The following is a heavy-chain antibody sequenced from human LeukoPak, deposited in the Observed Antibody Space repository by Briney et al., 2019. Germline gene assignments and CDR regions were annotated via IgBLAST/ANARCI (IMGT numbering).Heavy chain of an antibody. J-gene: IGHJ5*02. CDR3: ARGPMRGWFDP. Sequence: PSETLSLSCAVYGGSFSGYSWNWIRQPPGKGLEWIGEINHSGSSNYNPSLKSRVTISLDTSKSQFSLKLSSVTAGDTAVYYCARGPMRGWFDPWGQGTLVTVS. D-gene: IGHD3-22*01. V-gene: IGHV4-34*01. CDR2: INHSGSS. CDR1: GGSFSGYS.